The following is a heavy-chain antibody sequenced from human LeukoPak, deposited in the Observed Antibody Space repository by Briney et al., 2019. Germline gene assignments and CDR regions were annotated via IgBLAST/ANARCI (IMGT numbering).Heavy chain of an antibody. Sequence: GASVKVSCRASGYTFISYGITWVRQAPGQGLEWMGWISPYTTKTNYTQSLQGRVTMTTDTSTSIAYMELRSLRSDDTAVYYCAREGGVGPTAPPDYYSYQMDVWGKGTTVTVSS. J-gene: IGHJ6*03. CDR1: GYTFISYG. CDR3: AREGGVGPTAPPDYYSYQMDV. V-gene: IGHV1-18*01. CDR2: ISPYTTKT. D-gene: IGHD1-26*01.